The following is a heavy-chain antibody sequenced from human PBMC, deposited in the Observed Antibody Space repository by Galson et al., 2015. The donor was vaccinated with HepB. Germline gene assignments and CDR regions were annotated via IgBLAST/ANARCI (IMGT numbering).Heavy chain of an antibody. J-gene: IGHJ4*02. D-gene: IGHD1-26*01. CDR3: TRVGRGGGGYITN. CDR2: VGGDGSIT. V-gene: IGHV3-74*03. CDR1: GFTFISYA. Sequence: SLRLSCATSGFTFISYAMHWVRQIPGKGLVWVSRVGGDGSITMSADSVKGRFTISRDNAKNSVYLQMNNLRVEDTAMYYCTRVGRGGGGYITNWGQGALVTVSS.